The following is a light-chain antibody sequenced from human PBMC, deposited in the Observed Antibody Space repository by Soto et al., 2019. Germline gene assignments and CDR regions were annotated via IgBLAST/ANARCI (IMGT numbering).Light chain of an antibody. CDR2: ENT. CDR3: QAWDSSTVV. V-gene: IGLV3-1*01. J-gene: IGLJ2*01. CDR1: KLGDKY. Sequence: SYELTQPPSVSVSPGQTASITCSGDKLGDKYTYWYQQKPGQSPVEVIYENTKRPSGIPERFSGSNSGNTATLTISGTQAMDEADYYCQAWDSSTVVFGGGTKLTVL.